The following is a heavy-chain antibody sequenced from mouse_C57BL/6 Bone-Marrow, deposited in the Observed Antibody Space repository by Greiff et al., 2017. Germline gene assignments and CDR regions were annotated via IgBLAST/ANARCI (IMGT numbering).Heavy chain of an antibody. D-gene: IGHD1-1*01. J-gene: IGHJ2*01. V-gene: IGHV14-4*01. Sequence: VQLQQSGAELVRPGASVKLSCTASGFNIKDDYMHWVKQRPEQGLEWLGWIDPENGATEYASKFQGTATITADTSSNTAYLQLSSLTSEDTAVYYCTTHYYGSSCVYFDYWGQGTTLTVSS. CDR1: GFNIKDDY. CDR3: TTHYYGSSCVYFDY. CDR2: IDPENGAT.